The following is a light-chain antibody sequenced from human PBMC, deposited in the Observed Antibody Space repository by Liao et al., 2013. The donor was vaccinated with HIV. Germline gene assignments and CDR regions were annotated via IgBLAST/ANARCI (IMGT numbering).Light chain of an antibody. Sequence: SYELTQPPSVSVSPGQTAHITCSGDKLGDKYVCWYQQKPGQSPVLVIYQDNKRPFGIPERFSGSNSENTATLTISGTQAMDEADYYCQAWDSSTVVFGGGTKLTVL. J-gene: IGLJ3*02. CDR3: QAWDSSTVV. V-gene: IGLV3-1*01. CDR1: KLGDKY. CDR2: QDN.